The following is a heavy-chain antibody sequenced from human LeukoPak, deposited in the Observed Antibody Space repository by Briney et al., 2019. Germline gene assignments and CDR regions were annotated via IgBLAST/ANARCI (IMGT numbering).Heavy chain of an antibody. CDR2: ISGSGGST. CDR3: AKAYGSGSYYHFDY. CDR1: GFTFSSYS. V-gene: IGHV3-23*01. J-gene: IGHJ4*02. Sequence: GSLRLSCAASGFTFSSYSMSWVRQAPGKGLEWVSHISGSGGSTYYADSVKGRFTISRDNSKNTLYLQMNSLRAEDTAVYYCAKAYGSGSYYHFDYWGQGTLVTVSS. D-gene: IGHD3-10*01.